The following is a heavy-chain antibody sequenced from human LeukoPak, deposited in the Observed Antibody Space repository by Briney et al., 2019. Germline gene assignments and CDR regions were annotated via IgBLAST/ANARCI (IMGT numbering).Heavy chain of an antibody. CDR1: GGTFSTYA. V-gene: IGHV1-69*04. CDR3: ASPGMGATGSDY. Sequence: GASVKVSCKASGGTFSTYAISWVRQAPGQGLEWMGRIIPVLDIANYAQKFQGRVTITTDKSTSTAYMELSSLRSGDTAVYYCASPGMGATGSDYWGQGTLVTVSS. D-gene: IGHD1-26*01. CDR2: IIPVLDIA. J-gene: IGHJ4*02.